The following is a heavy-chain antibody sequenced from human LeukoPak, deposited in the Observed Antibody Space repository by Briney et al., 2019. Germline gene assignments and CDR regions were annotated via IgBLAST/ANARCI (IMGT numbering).Heavy chain of an antibody. D-gene: IGHD3-10*01. V-gene: IGHV3-30*18. CDR3: ANHVRYGSGSYALLDAFDI. CDR1: GFTFSTYD. Sequence: GGSLRLSCAASGFTFSTYDMHWVRQAPGKGLGWVALISYDGSNKYYADSVKGRFTISRDNSKNTLYLQMNSLRTEDTSVYYCANHVRYGSGSYALLDAFDIWGQGTMVTVSS. J-gene: IGHJ3*02. CDR2: ISYDGSNK.